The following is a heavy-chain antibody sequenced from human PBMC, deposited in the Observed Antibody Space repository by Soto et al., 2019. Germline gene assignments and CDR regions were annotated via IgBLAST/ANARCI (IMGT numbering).Heavy chain of an antibody. V-gene: IGHV3-73*01. Sequence: LRLSCAASGFTFSGSAMRWVRQASGKGLEWVGRIRSKANSYATAYAASVKGRFTISRDDSKNTAYLQMNSLKAEDTAVYYCTRLGVYDSSGYYPDYWGQGTLVTVSS. J-gene: IGHJ4*02. CDR3: TRLGVYDSSGYYPDY. D-gene: IGHD3-22*01. CDR2: IRSKANSYAT. CDR1: GFTFSGSA.